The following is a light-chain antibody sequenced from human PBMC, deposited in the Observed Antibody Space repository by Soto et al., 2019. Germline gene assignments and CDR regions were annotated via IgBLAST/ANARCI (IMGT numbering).Light chain of an antibody. CDR1: SSNIGAGYH. V-gene: IGLV1-40*01. CDR3: QSYDSSLSGSM. J-gene: IGLJ3*02. Sequence: QSVLTQPPSVSGAPGQRVTISCTGSSSNIGAGYHVHWYQQLPGTAPKLLIYGNSNRPSGVPDRFSGSKSGTSASLAITGLQADDEADYYCQSYDSSLSGSMFGGGTKLTVL. CDR2: GNS.